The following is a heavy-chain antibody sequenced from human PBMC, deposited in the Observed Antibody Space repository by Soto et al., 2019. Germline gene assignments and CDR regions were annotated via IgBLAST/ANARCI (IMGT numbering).Heavy chain of an antibody. Sequence: QVQLVESGGGVVQPGRSLRLSCAASGFTFISYGMHWVRQSPGKGLEWVAVISYDGSNKYYEDSVKGRFTISRDNSKNTLYLQLNCLRAEDTAVYYCAKDNTYDEYYFDYWGQGTLVTVSS. CDR2: ISYDGSNK. J-gene: IGHJ4*02. D-gene: IGHD3-3*01. V-gene: IGHV3-30*18. CDR1: GFTFISYG. CDR3: AKDNTYDEYYFDY.